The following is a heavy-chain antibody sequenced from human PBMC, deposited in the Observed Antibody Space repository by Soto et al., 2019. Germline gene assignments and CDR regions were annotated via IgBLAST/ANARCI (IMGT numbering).Heavy chain of an antibody. V-gene: IGHV4-30-4*01. J-gene: IGHJ4*02. CDR1: GASIHNGGYF. CDR2: VHNTGSP. Sequence: QVQLQESGPGLVRPSQTLSLTCSVSGASIHNGGYFWSWIRQSPGKVLEWIGPVHNTGSPYNNTSLRRRVTISAGAPMHQFSLTLTSVMTGATAMASCSRVPTTETVDSWGQGILVTVSS. CDR3: SRVPTTETVDS.